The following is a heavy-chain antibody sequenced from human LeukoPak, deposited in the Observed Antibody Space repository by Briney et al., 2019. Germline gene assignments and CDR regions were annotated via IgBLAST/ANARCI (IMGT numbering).Heavy chain of an antibody. CDR2: IYSGGST. CDR1: GFTVSSNY. CDR3: ARGKPGSYYVREYYLDY. V-gene: IGHV3-53*01. D-gene: IGHD1-26*01. J-gene: IGHJ4*02. Sequence: GGSLRLSCAASGFTVSSNYMSWVRQAPGKGLEWVSVIYSGGSTYYADSVKGRFTLSRDNSKNTLYLQMNSLRAEDTAVYYCARGKPGSYYVREYYLDYWGQGTLVTVSS.